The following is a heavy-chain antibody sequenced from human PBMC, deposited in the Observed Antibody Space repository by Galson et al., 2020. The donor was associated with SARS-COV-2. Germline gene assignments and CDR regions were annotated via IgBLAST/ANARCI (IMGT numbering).Heavy chain of an antibody. CDR2: IYWNDDK. J-gene: IGHJ4*02. CDR1: GFSLSTSGVG. D-gene: IGHD3-22*01. Sequence: ESGPTLVKPTQTLTLTCTFSGFSLSTSGVGVGWIRQPPGEALEWLALIYWNDDKHYTPSLKSRLTITKDTSKNQVVLTLTNVDPVDTATYYCARTSTTSYYKTSGYFHWGQGTLVTVSS. CDR3: ARTSTTSYYKTSGYFH. V-gene: IGHV2-5*01.